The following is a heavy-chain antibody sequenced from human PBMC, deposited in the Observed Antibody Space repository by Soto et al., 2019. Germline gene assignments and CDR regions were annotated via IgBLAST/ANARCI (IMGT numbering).Heavy chain of an antibody. V-gene: IGHV1-69*02. J-gene: IGHJ4*02. CDR2: IITILGIA. CDR3: ARGSEQWLYYFDY. D-gene: IGHD6-19*01. Sequence: QVQLVQSGAEVKKPGSSVKVSCKASGGTFSSYTISWVRQAPGQGLEWMGRIITILGIANYAQKFQGRVTITADKSTSTAYMELSSLRSEDTAVYYCARGSEQWLYYFDYWGQGTLVTVSS. CDR1: GGTFSSYT.